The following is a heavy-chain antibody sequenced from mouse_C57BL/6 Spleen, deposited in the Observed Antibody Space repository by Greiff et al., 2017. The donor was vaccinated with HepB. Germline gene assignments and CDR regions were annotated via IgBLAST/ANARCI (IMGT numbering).Heavy chain of an antibody. CDR3: ARNYYGSSYNWYFDV. V-gene: IGHV5-17*01. CDR1: GFTFSDYG. J-gene: IGHJ1*03. CDR2: ISSGSSTI. D-gene: IGHD1-1*01. Sequence: EVKLEESGGGLVKPGGSLKLSCAASGFTFSDYGMHWVRQAPEKGLEWVAYISSGSSTIYYADTVKGRFTISRDDAKDTLFLQRTSLRSEDTAMYYCARNYYGSSYNWYFDVWGTGTTVTVSS.